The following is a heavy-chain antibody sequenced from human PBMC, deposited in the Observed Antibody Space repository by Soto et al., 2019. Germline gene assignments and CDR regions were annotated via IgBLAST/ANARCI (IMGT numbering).Heavy chain of an antibody. Sequence: PGGSLRLSCAASGFTFSSYWMSWVRQAPGKGLEWVANIKQDGSEKYYVDSVKGRFTISGDNAKNSLYLQMNSLRAEDTAVYYCARDPIQLWFEGFDYWGQGALVTVSS. J-gene: IGHJ4*02. CDR3: ARDPIQLWFEGFDY. CDR2: IKQDGSEK. V-gene: IGHV3-7*03. CDR1: GFTFSSYW. D-gene: IGHD5-18*01.